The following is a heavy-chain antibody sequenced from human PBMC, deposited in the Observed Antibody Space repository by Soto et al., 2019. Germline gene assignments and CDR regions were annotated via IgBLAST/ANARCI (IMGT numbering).Heavy chain of an antibody. D-gene: IGHD3-10*02. CDR3: ARERVSEDYNVLGF. V-gene: IGHV3-30*04. Sequence: QVQLVESGGGVVQPGRSLRLSCAASGYTFSTYSMHWVHQAPGKGLEWVAVLSYDVRNNFYAGSVKGRFTISRDNAKNTLYLQMNSLTTEDTAIYYCARERVSEDYNVLGFWGQGTPVAASS. CDR1: GYTFSTYS. J-gene: IGHJ4*02. CDR2: LSYDVRNN.